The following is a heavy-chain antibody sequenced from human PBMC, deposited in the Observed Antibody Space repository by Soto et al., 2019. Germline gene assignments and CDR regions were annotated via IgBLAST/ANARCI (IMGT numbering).Heavy chain of an antibody. CDR3: ARDLHGDPYY. Sequence: QVQLVQSGAEVKKPGASVKVSCKASGYTFTSYGISWVRQAPGQGLEWRGWISAYNGNTNYAQKHQGRVTMTTDTSTRKASMWLRNLRSDATDVYYCARDLHGDPYYWGQGTLVTVSS. J-gene: IGHJ4*02. CDR1: GYTFTSYG. CDR2: ISAYNGNT. V-gene: IGHV1-18*01. D-gene: IGHD4-17*01.